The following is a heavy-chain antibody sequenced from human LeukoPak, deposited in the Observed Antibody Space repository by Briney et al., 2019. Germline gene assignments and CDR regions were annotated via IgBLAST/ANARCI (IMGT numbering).Heavy chain of an antibody. CDR2: MNPNSGNT. Sequence: ASVKVSCKASGGTFSSYAINWVRQATGQGLEWMGWMNPNSGNTGYAQKFQGRVTMTRNTSISTAYMELSSLRSEDTAVYYCARGRFDYYDSSGYYRPREYYSYYYYMDVWGKGTTVTISS. J-gene: IGHJ6*03. CDR1: GGTFSSYA. D-gene: IGHD3-22*01. CDR3: ARGRFDYYDSSGYYRPREYYSYYYYMDV. V-gene: IGHV1-8*02.